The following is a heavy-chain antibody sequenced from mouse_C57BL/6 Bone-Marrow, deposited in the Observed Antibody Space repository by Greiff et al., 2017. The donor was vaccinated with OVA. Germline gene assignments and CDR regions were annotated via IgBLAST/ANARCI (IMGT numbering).Heavy chain of an antibody. CDR1: GYTFTDHT. J-gene: IGHJ1*03. Sequence: QVQLQQSDAELVKPGASVKLSCKVSGYTFTDHTIHWMKQRPEQGLEWIGYIYPRDGSTKYNEKFKGKATLTADKSSSTAYMQLNSLTSEDSAVYFCGRDYDEGYWYFDVWGTGTTVTVSS. D-gene: IGHD2-4*01. CDR2: IYPRDGST. V-gene: IGHV1-78*01. CDR3: GRDYDEGYWYFDV.